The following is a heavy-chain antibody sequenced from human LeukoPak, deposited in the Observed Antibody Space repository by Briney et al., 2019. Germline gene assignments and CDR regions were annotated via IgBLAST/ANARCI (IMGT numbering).Heavy chain of an antibody. D-gene: IGHD3-10*01. Sequence: GGSLRLSCAASGFTFSGSAMHWVHQASGKGLEWVGRIRSKANSYATAYAASVKGRFTISRDDSKNTAYLQMNSLKTEDTAVYYCTRRDYIRDFDYWGQGTLVTVSS. CDR1: GFTFSGSA. CDR3: TRRDYIRDFDY. CDR2: IRSKANSYAT. V-gene: IGHV3-73*01. J-gene: IGHJ4*02.